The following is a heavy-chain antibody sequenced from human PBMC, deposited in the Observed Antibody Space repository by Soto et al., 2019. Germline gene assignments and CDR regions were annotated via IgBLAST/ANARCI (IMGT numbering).Heavy chain of an antibody. D-gene: IGHD3-3*01. J-gene: IGHJ6*02. V-gene: IGHV3-23*01. Sequence: PGGSLRLSCAASGFTFSSYAMSWVRQAPGKGLGWVSAISGSGGSTYYADSVKGRFTISRDNSKNTLYLQMNSLRAEDTAVYYFAKDRKYDFWTSRGKRGLTYGMDVWGQGTTVTVSS. CDR2: ISGSGGST. CDR3: AKDRKYDFWTSRGKRGLTYGMDV. CDR1: GFTFSSYA.